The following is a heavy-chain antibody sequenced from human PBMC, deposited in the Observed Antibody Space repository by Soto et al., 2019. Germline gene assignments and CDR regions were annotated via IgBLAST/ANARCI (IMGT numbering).Heavy chain of an antibody. V-gene: IGHV4-39*01. CDR3: ARREVVAATSWFDP. D-gene: IGHD2-15*01. J-gene: IGHJ5*02. CDR1: GGSISSSSYY. Sequence: SETLSLTCTVSGGSISSSSYYWGWIRQPPGKGLEWIGSIYYSGSTYYNPSLKSRVTISVDTSKNQFSLKLSSVTAADTAVYYCARREVVAATSWFDPWGQGTLVTVSS. CDR2: IYYSGST.